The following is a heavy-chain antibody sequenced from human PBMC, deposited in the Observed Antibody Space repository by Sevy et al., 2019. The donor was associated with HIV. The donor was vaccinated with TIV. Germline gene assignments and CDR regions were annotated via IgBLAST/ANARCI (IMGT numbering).Heavy chain of an antibody. CDR2: IYNTGRT. D-gene: IGHD1-1*01. J-gene: IGHJ4*02. Sequence: SETLSLTCTVSGGSVTSGTYYYNWIRQPPGKGLEWIGYIYNTGRTNYNPSLKSRVTMSIDTSKNQFSLKLSSVTAADTAVYYCARGRLENALLFDYWGQGTLVTVS. CDR3: ARGRLENALLFDY. CDR1: GGSVTSGTYY. V-gene: IGHV4-61*01.